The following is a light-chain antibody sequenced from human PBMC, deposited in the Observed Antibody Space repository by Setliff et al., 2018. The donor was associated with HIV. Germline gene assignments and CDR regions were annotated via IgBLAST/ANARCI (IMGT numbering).Light chain of an antibody. CDR2: EVS. J-gene: IGLJ1*01. CDR3: CSYTGSSPLYV. CDR1: SSDVGSYNL. Sequence: QSVLTQPASVSGSPGQSITISCTGTSSDVGSYNLVSWYQQHPGKAPKLIIYEVSERPSRVSNRFSGSKSGNTASLTISRLQAEDEADYYCCSYTGSSPLYVFGTGTKVTVL. V-gene: IGLV2-23*02.